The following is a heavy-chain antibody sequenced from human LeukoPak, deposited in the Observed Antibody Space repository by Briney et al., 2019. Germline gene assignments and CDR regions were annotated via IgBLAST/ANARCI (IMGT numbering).Heavy chain of an antibody. CDR3: AKTGSSTYYDS. CDR2: ISSNGGST. D-gene: IGHD3-10*01. CDR1: GFTFSSYA. Sequence: GGSLRLSCAGYGFTFSSYAMHWVRQAPGKGLEYVSAISSNGGSTSYANSVKGRFTISRDNSKNTLYLQMGSLRAEDMAVYYCAKTGSSTYYDSWGQGTLVTVSS. J-gene: IGHJ5*01. V-gene: IGHV3-64*01.